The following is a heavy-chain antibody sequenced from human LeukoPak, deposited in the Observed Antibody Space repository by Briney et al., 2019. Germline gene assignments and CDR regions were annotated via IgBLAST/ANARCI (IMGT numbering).Heavy chain of an antibody. D-gene: IGHD1-26*01. CDR2: VNESGGT. J-gene: IGHJ5*02. Sequence: SETLSLTCAVYIDSFSNYHWNWIRQTPAKGMEWIGEVNESGGTNISPSLRSRVILSVDTAKNQFSLKLISVTVADTAIYYCVRGQGATVPQVGKNWFDPWGQGTRVTVSS. CDR3: VRGQGATVPQVGKNWFDP. CDR1: IDSFSNYH. V-gene: IGHV4-34*01.